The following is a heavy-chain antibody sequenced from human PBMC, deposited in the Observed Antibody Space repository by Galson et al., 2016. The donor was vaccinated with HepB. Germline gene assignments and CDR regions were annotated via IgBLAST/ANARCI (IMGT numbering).Heavy chain of an antibody. J-gene: IGHJ4*02. Sequence: SLRLSCAASGFTFTSYVLSWVRQAPGKGLQWVSSISGTGDSTFYADSVKGRFTISRDKSKNTLYLQMNSLRAEDTAVYYCASRHSGWYYFDYWGQGTLVTVSS. D-gene: IGHD6-19*01. V-gene: IGHV3-23*01. CDR1: GFTFTSYV. CDR3: ASRHSGWYYFDY. CDR2: ISGTGDST.